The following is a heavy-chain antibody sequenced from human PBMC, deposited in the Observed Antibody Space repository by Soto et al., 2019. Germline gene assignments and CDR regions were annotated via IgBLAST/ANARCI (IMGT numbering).Heavy chain of an antibody. CDR3: ARVIAAAGTVYFSGFDP. V-gene: IGHV4-59*01. CDR2: IYYSGST. D-gene: IGHD6-13*01. CDR1: GGSISSYY. Sequence: TSETLSLTCTVSGGSISSYYWSWIRQPPGKGLEWIGYIYYSGSTNYNPSLKSRVTISVDTSKNQFSLKLSSVTAADTAVYYCARVIAAAGTVYFSGFDPWGKGTLVTVSS. J-gene: IGHJ5*02.